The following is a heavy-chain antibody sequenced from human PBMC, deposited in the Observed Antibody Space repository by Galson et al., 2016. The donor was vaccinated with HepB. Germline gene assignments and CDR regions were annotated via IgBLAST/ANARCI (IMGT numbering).Heavy chain of an antibody. J-gene: IGHJ4*02. CDR1: GFTFTHHQ. Sequence: SLRLSCAVSGFTFTHHQMHWVRQLPGKWLVWVSRIAPDGSRPIYADSLKGRFTISRDNAENMLYLQMDSVRADDTAVYYCARDLSGPEYWGQGTLVTVSS. V-gene: IGHV3-74*01. CDR2: IAPDGSRP. CDR3: ARDLSGPEY.